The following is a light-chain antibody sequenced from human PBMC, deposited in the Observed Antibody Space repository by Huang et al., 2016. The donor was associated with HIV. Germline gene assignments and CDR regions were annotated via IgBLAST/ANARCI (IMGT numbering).Light chain of an antibody. V-gene: IGKV3-15*01. CDR3: QQYNNWPPMFT. J-gene: IGKJ2*01. CDR2: GAS. CDR1: QSVSSN. Sequence: EVVMTQSPATLSVSPGETATLSCRASQSVSSNLAWYQQKPGQAPRLLIYGASIRAAAIPGRFSGSGSGTEFTLTISSLKSEDFAVYYCQQYNNWPPMFTFGQGTKLEIK.